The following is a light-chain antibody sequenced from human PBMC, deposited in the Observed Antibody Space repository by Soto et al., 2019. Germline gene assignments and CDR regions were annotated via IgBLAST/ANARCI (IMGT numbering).Light chain of an antibody. V-gene: IGKV3-20*01. CDR3: QHYVTSLTT. CDR1: QTVTSNY. J-gene: IGKJ1*01. Sequence: EIVLTQSPGTLSLSPGERATLSCGARQTVTSNYLAWYQQKPGQAPRLLIFGASIRVTGIPDRFIGSGSGTDFTLTISRLEPEDFSVYYCQHYVTSLTTFGQGTKVEVK. CDR2: GAS.